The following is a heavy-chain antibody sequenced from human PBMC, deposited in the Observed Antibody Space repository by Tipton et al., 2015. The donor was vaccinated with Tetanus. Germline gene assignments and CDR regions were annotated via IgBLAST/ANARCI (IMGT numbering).Heavy chain of an antibody. CDR3: ARLGYDILTGYHYDY. CDR2: IHSSGST. CDR1: GGSISSYY. D-gene: IGHD3-9*01. V-gene: IGHV4-59*08. J-gene: IGHJ4*02. Sequence: TLSLTCTVSGGSISSYYWSWIRQPPGKGPEWIGQIHSSGSTNYIPSLKSRVTISLDTSKNQFSLKLSSVTAADTAVYYCARLGYDILTGYHYDYWGQGTLVTVSS.